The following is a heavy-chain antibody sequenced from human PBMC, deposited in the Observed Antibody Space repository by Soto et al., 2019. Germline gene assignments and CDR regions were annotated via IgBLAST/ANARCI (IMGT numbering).Heavy chain of an antibody. D-gene: IGHD1-26*01. Sequence: QVQLVQSGAEVKKPGASVKVSCKASGYSFTSYDINWVRQATGQGLEWMGWMNPNSGSTDYAQRFQGRVTMTRNTSISTDYMELSSLRSEDTAVYYCARERTGATMTSWGQGTLVTVSS. CDR1: GYSFTSYD. V-gene: IGHV1-8*01. CDR2: MNPNSGST. J-gene: IGHJ4*02. CDR3: ARERTGATMTS.